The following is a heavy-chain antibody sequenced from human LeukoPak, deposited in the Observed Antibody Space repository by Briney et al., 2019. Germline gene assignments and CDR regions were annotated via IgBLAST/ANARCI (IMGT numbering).Heavy chain of an antibody. CDR1: GGSISSSIYY. V-gene: IGHV4-39*07. D-gene: IGHD3-3*01. CDR3: ARDQSGYPDY. Sequence: SETLSLTCTVSGGSISSSIYYWGWIRQSPGKGLEWIGSIYYSGSTYYNPSLKSRVTISVDTSKNQFSLKLSSVTAADTAVYYCARDQSGYPDYWGQGTLVTVSS. J-gene: IGHJ4*02. CDR2: IYYSGST.